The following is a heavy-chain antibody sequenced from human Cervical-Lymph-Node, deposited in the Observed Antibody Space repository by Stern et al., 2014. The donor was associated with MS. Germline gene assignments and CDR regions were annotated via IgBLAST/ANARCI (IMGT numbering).Heavy chain of an antibody. J-gene: IGHJ4*02. CDR3: ARKADWGDYFDY. D-gene: IGHD7-27*01. CDR1: GDSIRTYF. Sequence: QVQLQESGPGLLKPSETLSLTCTVSGDSIRTYFWTWIRQSPGKTLEWIGYIYSSGSTDYNPSLKSRVTMSLDTANKQFSLKLRPVTAADTAVYFCARKADWGDYFDYWGQGTLVTVSS. V-gene: IGHV4-59*08. CDR2: IYSSGST.